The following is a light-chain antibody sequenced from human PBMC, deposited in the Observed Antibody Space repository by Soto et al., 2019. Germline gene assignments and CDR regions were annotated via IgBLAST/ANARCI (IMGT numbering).Light chain of an antibody. V-gene: IGKV3-20*01. CDR2: GAS. CDR3: QQYGSSPPLT. J-gene: IGKJ4*01. Sequence: EIVMTQSPGTLSVSPGERVTFSCRASQSVSSNLAWYQQKPGQTPRLLIYGASSRATGIPDRFSGSGSGTDFTLTISRLEPEDFAVYYCQQYGSSPPLTFGGGTKV. CDR1: QSVSSN.